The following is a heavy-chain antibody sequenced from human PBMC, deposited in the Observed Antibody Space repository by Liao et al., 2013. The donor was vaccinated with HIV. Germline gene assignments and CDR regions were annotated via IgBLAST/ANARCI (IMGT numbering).Heavy chain of an antibody. CDR3: ARGRLGVTSVTTDWFDP. CDR1: GGSFSGYY. V-gene: IGHV4-34*01. D-gene: IGHD4-11*01. J-gene: IGHJ5*02. CDR2: INHSGST. Sequence: QVQLQQWGAGLLKPSETLSLTCAVYGGSFSGYYWSWIRQPPGKGLEWIGEINHSGSTNYNPSLKSRVTISVDTSKNQFSLKLSSVTAADTAVYYCARGRLGVTSVTTDWFDPWGQGTLVTVSS.